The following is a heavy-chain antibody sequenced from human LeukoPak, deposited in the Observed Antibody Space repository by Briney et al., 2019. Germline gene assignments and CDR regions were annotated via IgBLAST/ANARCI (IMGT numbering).Heavy chain of an antibody. CDR1: GFTFDDSA. J-gene: IGHJ1*01. V-gene: IGHV3-9*01. D-gene: IGHD3-22*01. CDR2: ISWNSGII. Sequence: GRSLRLSCAASGFTFDDSAMHWVRHVPGKGLEWVSGISWNSGIIDYADSVKGRFTISRDNAKNSLYPQMNNLRPDDTAFYYCAKAPPYYSDSSGYFQHWGQGTLVTVSS. CDR3: AKAPPYYSDSSGYFQH.